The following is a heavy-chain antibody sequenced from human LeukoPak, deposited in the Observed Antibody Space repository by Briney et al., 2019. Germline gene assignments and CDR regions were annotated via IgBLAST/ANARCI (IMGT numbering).Heavy chain of an antibody. V-gene: IGHV3-48*04. D-gene: IGHD6-19*01. CDR3: ARERRQWQPFDI. Sequence: PGGSLRLSCAASGFTFSDYIINWVRQAPGKGLEWISYISSSGGTIYYADSVKGRFTISRDNTDNSLFLQMSSLRAEDTAVYYCARERRQWQPFDIWGQGTTVTVSS. J-gene: IGHJ6*02. CDR1: GFTFSDYI. CDR2: ISSSGGTI.